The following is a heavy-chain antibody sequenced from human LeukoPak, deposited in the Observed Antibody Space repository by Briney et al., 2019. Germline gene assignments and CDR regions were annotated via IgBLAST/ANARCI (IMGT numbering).Heavy chain of an antibody. J-gene: IGHJ5*02. D-gene: IGHD3-22*01. V-gene: IGHV4-59*08. CDR2: IYYSGST. Sequence: PSETLSLTCTVSGGSISSYYWSWIRQPPGKGLEWIGHIYYSGSTNYNPSLKSRVTISVDTSKNQFSLKLSSVTAADTAVYYCARRTGYYYDSSGYSFWFDPWGQGTLVTVSS. CDR3: ARRTGYYYDSSGYSFWFDP. CDR1: GGSISSYY.